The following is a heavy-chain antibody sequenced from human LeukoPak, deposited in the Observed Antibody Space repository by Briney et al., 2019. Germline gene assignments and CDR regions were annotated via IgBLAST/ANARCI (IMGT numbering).Heavy chain of an antibody. CDR2: ISYDGDNK. J-gene: IGHJ4*02. Sequence: GGSLRLSCAASGFTFSYYSTHWVRQAPGKGLEWVAVISYDGDNKDYADSVKGQVTISRDNSKSTQYLQMDSLRPGDTAVYYCARQGDTASWYFDYWGQGTLVTVSS. CDR1: GFTFSYYS. V-gene: IGHV3-30-3*01. D-gene: IGHD2-21*02. CDR3: ARQGDTASWYFDY.